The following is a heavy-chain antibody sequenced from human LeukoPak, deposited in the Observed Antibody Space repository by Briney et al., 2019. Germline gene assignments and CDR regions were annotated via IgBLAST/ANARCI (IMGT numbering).Heavy chain of an antibody. CDR3: ARDLTAYYELDY. J-gene: IGHJ4*02. D-gene: IGHD4/OR15-4a*01. V-gene: IGHV4-4*07. Sequence: SETLSLTCTVSGGSISSSYWSWIRQPAGKGLEWLGRIYTSGSTNYNPSLKSRVTMSLDTSKNHFSLQLTSATAADTAVYYCARDLTAYYELDYWGQGTLVTVSS. CDR1: GGSISSSY. CDR2: IYTSGST.